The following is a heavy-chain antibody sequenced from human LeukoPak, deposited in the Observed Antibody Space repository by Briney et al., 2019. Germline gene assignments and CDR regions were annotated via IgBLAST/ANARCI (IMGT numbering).Heavy chain of an antibody. CDR3: ARVRLGYCSSTSCYDAFDI. D-gene: IGHD2-2*01. CDR1: GGSISSGSYY. Sequence: SETLSLTCTVSGGSISSGSYYWRWIRQPAGKGLEWIGRIYTSGSTNYNPSLKSRVTISVDTSKNQFSLKLSSVTAADTAVYYCARVRLGYCSSTSCYDAFDIWGQGTMVTVSS. J-gene: IGHJ3*02. CDR2: IYTSGST. V-gene: IGHV4-61*02.